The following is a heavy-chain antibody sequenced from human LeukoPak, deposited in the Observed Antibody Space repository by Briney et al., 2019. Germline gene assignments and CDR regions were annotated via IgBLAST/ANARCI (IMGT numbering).Heavy chain of an antibody. D-gene: IGHD2-15*01. CDR3: ARRYCSGGSCYTFDY. V-gene: IGHV3-21*01. CDR1: GFTLSSYS. CDR2: ISSSSSYI. Sequence: KPGGSLRLSCAASGFTLSSYSMNWVRQAPGKGLEWVSSISSSSSYIYYADSVKGRFTISRDNAKNSLYLQMNSLRAEDTAVYYCARRYCSGGSCYTFDYWGQGTLVTVSS. J-gene: IGHJ4*02.